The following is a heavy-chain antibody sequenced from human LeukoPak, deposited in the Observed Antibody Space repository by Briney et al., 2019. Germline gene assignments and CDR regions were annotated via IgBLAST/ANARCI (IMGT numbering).Heavy chain of an antibody. CDR1: GVTFSSYA. CDR2: ITGSGSST. CDR3: VKVSGMYSSSWPTDI. D-gene: IGHD6-13*01. J-gene: IGHJ4*02. Sequence: PGGSLRLSCAASGVTFSSYAMSWVRQAPGKGLEWVSTITGSGSSTYYADSVKGRFTISRDKSMNTLFLQMSSLRAEDTAVYYCVKVSGMYSSSWPTDIWGQGTLVTVSS. V-gene: IGHV3-23*01.